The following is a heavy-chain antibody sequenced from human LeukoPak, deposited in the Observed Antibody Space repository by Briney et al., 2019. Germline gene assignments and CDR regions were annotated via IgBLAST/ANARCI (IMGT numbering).Heavy chain of an antibody. J-gene: IGHJ6*02. CDR2: IWYDGSNK. CDR3: ARDNDPTYYYDSSGYYYPNYYYYYGMDV. V-gene: IGHV3-33*01. D-gene: IGHD3-22*01. Sequence: PGRSLRLSCAASGFTFSSYGMHWVRQAPGKGLESVAVIWYDGSNKYYADSVKGRFTISRDNSKNTLYLQMNSLRAEDTAVYYCARDNDPTYYYDSSGYYYPNYYYYYGMDVWGQGTTVTVSS. CDR1: GFTFSSYG.